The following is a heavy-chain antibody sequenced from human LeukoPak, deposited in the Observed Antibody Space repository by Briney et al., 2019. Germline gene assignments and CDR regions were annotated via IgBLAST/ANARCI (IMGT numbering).Heavy chain of an antibody. CDR3: ARDGSSWYLLTPDPFDY. Sequence: QSGGSLRLSCAASGFTFSSYSMNWVRQAPGKGLEWVSHITASGTAMFYADSVKGRFTISRDNAKNSLYLQMNSLRAEDTAVYYCARDGSSWYLLTPDPFDYWGQGTLVTVSS. J-gene: IGHJ4*02. CDR1: GFTFSSYS. V-gene: IGHV3-48*01. CDR2: ITASGTAM. D-gene: IGHD6-13*01.